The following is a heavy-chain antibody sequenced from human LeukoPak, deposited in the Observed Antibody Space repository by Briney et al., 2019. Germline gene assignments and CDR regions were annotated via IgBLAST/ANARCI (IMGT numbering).Heavy chain of an antibody. Sequence: GSLRLSCAASGFTFSSSAVSWVRRAPGKGLEWVSAITASGGGTSYADSVKGRFTISRDNSKNTLYLQMNSLRAEDTAVYYCARRVSSGSSYFDYWGQGTLVTVSS. CDR2: ITASGGGT. CDR1: GFTFSSSA. J-gene: IGHJ4*02. CDR3: ARRVSSGSSYFDY. D-gene: IGHD6-19*01. V-gene: IGHV3-23*01.